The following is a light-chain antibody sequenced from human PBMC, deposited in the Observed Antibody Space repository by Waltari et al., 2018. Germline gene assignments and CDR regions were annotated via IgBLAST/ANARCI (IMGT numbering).Light chain of an antibody. CDR1: SSDVGGYNY. CDR2: EVS. CDR3: SSYTSSSTL. Sequence: HSALTQPAAVSGSPGQSITISCTGTSSDVGGYNYVSWYQQHPAKAPKLMIYEVSNRPSGVSNRFSGSKSGNTASLTISGLQAEDEADYYCSSYTSSSTLFGGGTKLTVL. J-gene: IGLJ2*01. V-gene: IGLV2-14*01.